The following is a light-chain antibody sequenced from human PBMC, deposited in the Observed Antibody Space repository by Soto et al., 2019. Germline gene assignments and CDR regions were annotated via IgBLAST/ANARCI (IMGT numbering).Light chain of an antibody. CDR3: QQYGSSVWT. CDR2: GAS. V-gene: IGKV3-20*01. Sequence: EIVLTQSPGTLSLSPGERATLSGRTKQSVISTYLGCYQQKPGHAPRLLIYGASSRATGIPDRFSGSGSGTDFTLTISRLEPEDFAVYYCQQYGSSVWTFGQGTKVDIK. J-gene: IGKJ1*01. CDR1: QSVISTY.